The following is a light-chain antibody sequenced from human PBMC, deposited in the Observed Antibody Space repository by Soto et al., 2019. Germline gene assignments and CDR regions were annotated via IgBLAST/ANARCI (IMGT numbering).Light chain of an antibody. Sequence: EIALTQSPGTLSLSPGETATLSCRASQSVASNYLAWYQQKPGQAPRLLIYGASNRATGIPDRFSGSGSGTDFTLTINRLEPEDFAVYYCQQYGSSPRTFGQGTKVDI. CDR3: QQYGSSPRT. V-gene: IGKV3-20*01. CDR2: GAS. J-gene: IGKJ1*01. CDR1: QSVASNY.